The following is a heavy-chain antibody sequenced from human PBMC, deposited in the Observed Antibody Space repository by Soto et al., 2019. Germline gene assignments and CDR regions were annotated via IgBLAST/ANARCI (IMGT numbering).Heavy chain of an antibody. J-gene: IGHJ3*02. Sequence: PGGSLRLSCAASGFTFNTYAMSWVRQAPGKGLEWVSSISSSSSYIYYADSVKGRFTLSRDNAKNSLYLQMNSLRAEDTAVYYCARARRSGWTPDAFDIWGQGTMVTVSS. D-gene: IGHD6-19*01. CDR2: ISSSSSYI. V-gene: IGHV3-21*01. CDR1: GFTFNTYA. CDR3: ARARRSGWTPDAFDI.